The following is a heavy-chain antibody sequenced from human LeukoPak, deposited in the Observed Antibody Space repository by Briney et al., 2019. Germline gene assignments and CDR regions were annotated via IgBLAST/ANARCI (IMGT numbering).Heavy chain of an antibody. CDR1: GFTFSSYE. CDR3: ARDPTVTRYFDY. J-gene: IGHJ4*02. Sequence: GGSLRLSCAASGFTFSSYEMNWVRQAPGKGLEWVSYISSSGSTIYYADSVKGRFTISRDNAKNSLYLQMNSLRAEDTAVYYCARDPTVTRYFDYWGQGTLVTVSS. D-gene: IGHD4-11*01. CDR2: ISSSGSTI. V-gene: IGHV3-48*03.